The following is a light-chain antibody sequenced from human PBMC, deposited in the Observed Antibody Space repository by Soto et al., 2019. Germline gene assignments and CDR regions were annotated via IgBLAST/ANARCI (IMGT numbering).Light chain of an antibody. V-gene: IGLV2-8*01. CDR2: EVY. CDR3: SSYVGTNSYV. CDR1: SSDVGGYNY. J-gene: IGLJ1*01. Sequence: QSVLTQPRSASGSPGQSVTISCTGTSSDVGGYNYVSWYQHHPGKAPKLIIYEVYKRPSGVPDRFSGSKSGNTAALTVSGLQAEDEADYYCSSYVGTNSYVFGTGTRSPS.